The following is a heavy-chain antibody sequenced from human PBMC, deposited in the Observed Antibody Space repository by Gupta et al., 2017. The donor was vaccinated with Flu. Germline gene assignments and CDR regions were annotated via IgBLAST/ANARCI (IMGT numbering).Heavy chain of an antibody. CDR1: GFTFSSYG. J-gene: IGHJ4*02. V-gene: IGHV3-33*01. D-gene: IGHD3-22*01. CDR3: ARDQGYYDSSGYYLDY. Sequence: QVQLVESGGGVVQPGRSLRLSCAASGFTFSSYGMPWVRQAPGKGLEWVAVIWYDGSNKYYADSVKGRFTISRDNSKNTLYLQMNSLRAEDTAVYYCARDQGYYDSSGYYLDYWGQGTLVTVSS. CDR2: IWYDGSNK.